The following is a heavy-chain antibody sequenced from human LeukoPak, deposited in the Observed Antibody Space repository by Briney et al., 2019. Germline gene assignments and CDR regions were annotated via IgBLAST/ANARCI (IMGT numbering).Heavy chain of an antibody. Sequence: PSETLSLTCTVSGGSISSGGYYWSWIRQHPGKGLEWIGYIYYSGSTYYNPSLKSRVTISVDTSKNQFSLKLSSVTAADTAVYYCARVRRGNGGTFPDFWGQGTLVTVSS. CDR1: GGSISSGGYY. CDR3: ARVRRGNGGTFPDF. D-gene: IGHD2-8*01. CDR2: IYYSGST. V-gene: IGHV4-31*03. J-gene: IGHJ4*02.